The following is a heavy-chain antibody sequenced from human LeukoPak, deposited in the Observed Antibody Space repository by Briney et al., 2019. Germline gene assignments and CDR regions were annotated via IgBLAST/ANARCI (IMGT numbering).Heavy chain of an antibody. CDR3: ARLTTYYFDY. CDR2: YYSGST. J-gene: IGHJ4*02. V-gene: IGHV4-39*01. Sequence: YYSGSTYYNPSLKSRVTISVDTSKNQFSLKLTSVTAADTAVFYCARLTTYYFDYWGQGTLVTVSS. D-gene: IGHD3-22*01.